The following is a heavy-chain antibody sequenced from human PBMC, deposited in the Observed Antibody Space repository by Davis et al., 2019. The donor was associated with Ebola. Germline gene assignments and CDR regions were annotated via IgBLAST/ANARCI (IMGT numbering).Heavy chain of an antibody. V-gene: IGHV3-23*01. Sequence: GESLKISCATSGFIFRSYVMSWVRQAPGKGLEWVSTFGTSGYTFYADSVKGRFTISRDNSKNTLYLQMNGLRVDDTAIYYCAKDTSNIWFDIWGQGTMVTVSS. D-gene: IGHD1-26*01. CDR2: FGTSGYT. CDR1: GFIFRSYV. J-gene: IGHJ3*02. CDR3: AKDTSNIWFDI.